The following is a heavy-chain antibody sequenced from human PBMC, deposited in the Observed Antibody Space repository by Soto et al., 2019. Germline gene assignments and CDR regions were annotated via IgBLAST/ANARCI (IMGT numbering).Heavy chain of an antibody. V-gene: IGHV4-31*03. J-gene: IGHJ4*02. CDR2: IYYSGST. Sequence: QVQLQESGPGLVKPSQTLSLTCTVSGGSISSGGYYWSWIRQHPGKGLEWIGYIYYSGSTYYNPSLKSRVTISVDTSKNQFSLKLSSVTAADTALYYCARLSSWDNYFDYWGQGTLVTVSS. D-gene: IGHD6-13*01. CDR3: ARLSSWDNYFDY. CDR1: GGSISSGGYY.